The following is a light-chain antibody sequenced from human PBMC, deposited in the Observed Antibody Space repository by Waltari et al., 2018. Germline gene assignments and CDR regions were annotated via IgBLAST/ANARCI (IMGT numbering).Light chain of an antibody. V-gene: IGLV4-69*01. Sequence: QLMLTQSPSASASLGASVKLTCTLSSGHSSYAIAWHQQQPEKGPRYLMKVNSDGSHLKGDGSPVRCSGSSSGAERYLTISSLQSEDEADYYCQTGGFGIWVFGGGTKLTVL. CDR2: VNSDGSH. CDR1: SGHSSYA. J-gene: IGLJ3*02. CDR3: QTGGFGIWV.